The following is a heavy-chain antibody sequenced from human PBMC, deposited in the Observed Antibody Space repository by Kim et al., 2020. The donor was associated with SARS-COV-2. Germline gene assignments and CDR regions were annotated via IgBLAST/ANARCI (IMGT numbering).Heavy chain of an antibody. J-gene: IGHJ4*02. CDR2: ISGSGGST. V-gene: IGHV3-23*01. CDR1: GFTFSSYA. CDR3: AKDLTSCSGGSCYYDDQGLTDY. D-gene: IGHD2-15*01. Sequence: GGSLRLSCAASGFTFSSYAMSWVRQAPGKGLEWVSAISGSGGSTYYADSVKGRFTISRDNSKNTLYLQMNSLRAEDTAVYYCAKDLTSCSGGSCYYDDQGLTDYWGQGTLVTVSS.